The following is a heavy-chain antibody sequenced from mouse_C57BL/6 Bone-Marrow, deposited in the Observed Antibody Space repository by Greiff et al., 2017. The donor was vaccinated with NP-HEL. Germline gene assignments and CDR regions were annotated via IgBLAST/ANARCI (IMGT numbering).Heavy chain of an antibody. CDR2: ISNLAYSI. CDR3: ARQGFDY. V-gene: IGHV5-15*01. Sequence: EVQGVASGGGLVQPGGSLKLSCAASGFTFSDYGMAWVRQAPRKGLEWVAFISNLAYSIYYADTVTGRFPISRENAKNTRYLEMSSLRSADTAMYYCARQGFDYWGKGTTLTVSS. J-gene: IGHJ2*01. CDR1: GFTFSDYG.